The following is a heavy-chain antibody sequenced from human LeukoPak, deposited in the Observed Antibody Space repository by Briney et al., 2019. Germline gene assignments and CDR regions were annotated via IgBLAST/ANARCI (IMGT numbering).Heavy chain of an antibody. Sequence: KASETLSLTCTVSGGSISSYYWSWIRQPPRKGLEWIGYTYYSGSTNYNPSLKSRVTISVDTSKNQFSLKLSSVTAADTAVYYCARGRGYAFDIWGQGTMVTVSS. V-gene: IGHV4-59*01. J-gene: IGHJ3*02. CDR1: GGSISSYY. CDR2: TYYSGST. CDR3: ARGRGYAFDI. D-gene: IGHD1-26*01.